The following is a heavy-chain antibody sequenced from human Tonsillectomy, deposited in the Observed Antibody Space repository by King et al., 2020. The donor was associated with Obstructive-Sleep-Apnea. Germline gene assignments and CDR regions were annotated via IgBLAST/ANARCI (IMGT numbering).Heavy chain of an antibody. D-gene: IGHD6-19*01. CDR3: ARDQGSSGWYAPFDY. CDR2: IHYSGGT. V-gene: IGHV4-59*11. CDR1: GGSISSHY. Sequence: VQLQESGPGLVKPSETLSLTCTVSGGSISSHYWTWIRQPPGKGLEWIGYIHYSGGTNYNPSLESRVTISVDTPKNQFSLKLTSVTAADTAVYYCARDQGSSGWYAPFDYWGQGTLVTVSS. J-gene: IGHJ4*02.